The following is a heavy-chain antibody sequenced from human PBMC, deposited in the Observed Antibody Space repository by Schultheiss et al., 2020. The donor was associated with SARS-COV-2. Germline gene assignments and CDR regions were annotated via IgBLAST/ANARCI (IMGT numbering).Heavy chain of an antibody. CDR1: GFTFSSYW. CDR2: IKDDGSEI. CDR3: ANDLDPYASSWYVYLPFDY. V-gene: IGHV3-7*01. Sequence: GGSLRLSCAASGFTFSSYWMGWVRQAPGKGLEWVASIKDDGSEIYHVDSVKGRFTISRDNAKNSLYLQMNNLRVEDTAVYYCANDLDPYASSWYVYLPFDYWGQGTQVTVSS. D-gene: IGHD6-13*01. J-gene: IGHJ4*02.